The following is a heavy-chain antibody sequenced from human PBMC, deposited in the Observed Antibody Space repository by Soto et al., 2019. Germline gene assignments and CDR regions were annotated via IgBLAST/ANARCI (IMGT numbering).Heavy chain of an antibody. J-gene: IGHJ6*02. CDR2: IYYSGST. V-gene: IGHV4-39*01. D-gene: IGHD6-13*01. CDR1: GGSISSSSYY. CDR3: ARHGYSSSWYDPTDTLYGMDV. Sequence: SETLSLTCTVSGGSISSSSYYWGWIRQPPGKGLEWIGSIYYSGSTYYNPSLKSRVTISVDTSKNQFSLKLSSVTAADTAVYYCARHGYSSSWYDPTDTLYGMDVWGQGTTVTVSS.